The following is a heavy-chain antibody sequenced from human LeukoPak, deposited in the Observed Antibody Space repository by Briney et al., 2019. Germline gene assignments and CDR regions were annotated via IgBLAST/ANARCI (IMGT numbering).Heavy chain of an antibody. J-gene: IGHJ4*02. CDR2: IYSSGST. D-gene: IGHD6-13*01. CDR3: ARLGAAAYYPFDH. CDR1: GDSINSYY. V-gene: IGHV4-4*07. Sequence: WETLSLTCTVSGDSINSYYWSWIRQPAGKGLDWIGRIYSSGSTNYNPSLKSRVAMSVDTSKNQFSLKLSSVTAADTAVYYCARLGAAAYYPFDHWGQGILVTVSS.